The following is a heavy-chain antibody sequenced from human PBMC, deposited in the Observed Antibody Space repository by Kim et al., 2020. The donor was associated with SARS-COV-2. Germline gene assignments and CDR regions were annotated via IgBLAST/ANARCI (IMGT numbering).Heavy chain of an antibody. CDR2: IFYSGST. V-gene: IGHV4-39*01. CDR1: GGSISSSSYY. J-gene: IGHJ5*02. D-gene: IGHD1-20*01. CDR3: ARLPITGSGDWFDP. Sequence: SETLSLTCTVSGGSISSSSYYWGWIRQPPGKGLEWVGTIFYSGSTYYNPSLKSRITISVDTSKNQFSLKVSSVTAADTAVYYCARLPITGSGDWFDPWGHGTLVTVSS.